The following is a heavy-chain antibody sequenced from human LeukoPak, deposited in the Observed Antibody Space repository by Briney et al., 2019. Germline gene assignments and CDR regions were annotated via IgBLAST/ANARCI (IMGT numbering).Heavy chain of an antibody. Sequence: ASVKVSCKASGYTFTGYYMHWVRQAPGQGLEWMGWISAYNGNTNYAQKLQGRVTMTTDTSTSTAYMELRSLRSDDTAVYYCASRCITGTTSDSWYYFDYWGRGTLVTVSS. CDR3: ASRCITGTTSDSWYYFDY. CDR1: GYTFTGYY. V-gene: IGHV1-18*04. D-gene: IGHD1-7*01. J-gene: IGHJ4*02. CDR2: ISAYNGNT.